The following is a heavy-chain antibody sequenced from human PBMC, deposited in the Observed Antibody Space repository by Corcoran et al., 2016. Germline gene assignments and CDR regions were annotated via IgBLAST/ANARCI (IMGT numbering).Heavy chain of an antibody. J-gene: IGHJ6*02. CDR3: AWGPRHRYDV. Sequence: QVQLVQSGAEVKKPGSSVKVSCKASGGTLSSYAISWVRQAPGQGLEWMGGIIPIFGTANYAQKFQGRVTITADESTTTDYMDLSSLRSEDTALYYWAWGPRHRYDVWGQGTTVTVSS. CDR1: GGTLSSYA. D-gene: IGHD1-20*01. CDR2: IIPIFGTA. V-gene: IGHV1-69*01.